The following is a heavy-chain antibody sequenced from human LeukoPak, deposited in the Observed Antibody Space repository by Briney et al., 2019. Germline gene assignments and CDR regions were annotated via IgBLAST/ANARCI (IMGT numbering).Heavy chain of an antibody. CDR1: GGSFSNTNW. J-gene: IGHJ4*02. CDR2: ISLTGLT. D-gene: IGHD2-8*01. Sequence: SGSLTLSCGVSGGSFSNTNWRSWVRHPPGQGLEWIGEISLTGLTHYNPSLESRVTVSLDKSKNQLSLNLTSVTAADTAVYYCSRENGAFSPFGYWGQGTLVTVLS. CDR3: SRENGAFSPFGY. V-gene: IGHV4-4*02.